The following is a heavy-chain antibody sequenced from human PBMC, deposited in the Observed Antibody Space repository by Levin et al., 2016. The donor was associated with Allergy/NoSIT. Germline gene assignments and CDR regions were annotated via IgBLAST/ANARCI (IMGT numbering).Heavy chain of an antibody. D-gene: IGHD5-18*01. V-gene: IGHV4-39*01. Sequence: VRQMPGKGLEWIGSIYYSGSTYYKPSLRSRVTISVDTSKNQFSLKLNSVTAAVTAVYYCASLGVVTDYYYYGMDVWGQGTTVTVSS. CDR3: ASLGVVTDYYYYGMDV. CDR2: IYYSGST. J-gene: IGHJ6*02.